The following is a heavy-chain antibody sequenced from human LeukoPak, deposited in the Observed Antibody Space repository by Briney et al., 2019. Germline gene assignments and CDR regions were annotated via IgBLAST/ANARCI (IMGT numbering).Heavy chain of an antibody. CDR1: GFTFSSYS. D-gene: IGHD6-19*01. J-gene: IGHJ4*02. Sequence: PGGSLRLSCAASGFTFSSYSMNWVRQAPGKGLEWDSSISSSSSYIYYADSVKGRFTISRDNAKNSLCLQMNSLRAEDTAVYYCARALRTVAGTFDYWGQGTLVTVSS. CDR3: ARALRTVAGTFDY. CDR2: ISSSSSYI. V-gene: IGHV3-21*01.